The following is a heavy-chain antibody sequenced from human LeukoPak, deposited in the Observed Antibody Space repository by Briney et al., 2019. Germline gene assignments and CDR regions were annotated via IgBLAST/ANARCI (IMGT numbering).Heavy chain of an antibody. Sequence: SETLSLTCAVYGGSFSGYYWGWIRQPPGKGLEWIGEINHSGSTNYNPSLKSRVTISVDTSKNQFSLKLSSVTAADTAVYYCARARLPTIFGVVIIPVSHRYFDYWGQGTLVTVSS. CDR1: GGSFSGYY. CDR3: ARARLPTIFGVVIIPVSHRYFDY. V-gene: IGHV4-34*01. J-gene: IGHJ4*02. CDR2: INHSGST. D-gene: IGHD3-3*01.